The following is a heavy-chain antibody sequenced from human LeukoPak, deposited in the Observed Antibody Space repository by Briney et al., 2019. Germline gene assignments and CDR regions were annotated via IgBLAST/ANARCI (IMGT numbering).Heavy chain of an antibody. CDR3: AREHKSYGDYPYYFDS. Sequence: SQTLSLTCTVSTDSSSSGDYYWRSIRQPAGKGLEFIGYINKNGGTYYNPPLKRRVSISIDTSKNQFSLKLTSVTAADTAVYFCAREHKSYGDYPYYFDSWGQGTLVTVSS. V-gene: IGHV4-30-4*01. D-gene: IGHD4-17*01. CDR2: INKNGGT. CDR1: TDSSSSGDYY. J-gene: IGHJ4*02.